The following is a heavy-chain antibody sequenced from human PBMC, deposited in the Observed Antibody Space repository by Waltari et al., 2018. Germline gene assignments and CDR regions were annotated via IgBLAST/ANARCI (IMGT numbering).Heavy chain of an antibody. Sequence: QVQLVQSGAEVKKPGASVKVSYKASGYTFTGYYMHWVRQAPGQGLEWMGGSNPNSGGTNYAQNVQGRVTMTRDTSISTAYMELGRLGSDDTAVYYCARDREWGVDYWGQGTLVTVSS. V-gene: IGHV1-2*02. D-gene: IGHD3-16*01. CDR3: ARDREWGVDY. J-gene: IGHJ4*02. CDR1: GYTFTGYY. CDR2: SNPNSGGT.